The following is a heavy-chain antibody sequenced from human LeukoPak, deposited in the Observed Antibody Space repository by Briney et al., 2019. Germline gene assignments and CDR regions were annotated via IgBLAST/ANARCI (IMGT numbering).Heavy chain of an antibody. CDR2: ISRSDSTI. J-gene: IGHJ4*02. CDR3: ARERGYSSGWYLDY. V-gene: IGHV3-48*03. Sequence: GGSLRLPCAASGFTFSSYEMNRVRQAPGKGLEWVSYISRSDSTIYYADSVKGRFTISRDNAKNSLYLQMNSLRAEDTAVYYCARERGYSSGWYLDYWGQGTLVTVSS. CDR1: GFTFSSYE. D-gene: IGHD6-19*01.